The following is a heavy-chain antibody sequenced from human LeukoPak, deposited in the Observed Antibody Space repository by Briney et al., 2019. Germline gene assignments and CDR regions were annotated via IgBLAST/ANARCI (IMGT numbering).Heavy chain of an antibody. CDR1: GFTFSSSA. J-gene: IGHJ4*02. V-gene: IGHV3-23*01. CDR2: ISGSGSGGST. Sequence: GGSLRLSCAASGFTFSSSAMSWVRQAPGKGLEWVSNISGSGSGGSTYYADSVKGRFTISRDNSKNTLYLQMNSLRAEDTAVYYCAKDEYGYSYGFGNPIPLFDYWGQGTLVTVSS. D-gene: IGHD5-18*01. CDR3: AKDEYGYSYGFGNPIPLFDY.